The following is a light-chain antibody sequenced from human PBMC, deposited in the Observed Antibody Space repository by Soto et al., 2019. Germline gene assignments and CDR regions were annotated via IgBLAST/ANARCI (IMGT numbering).Light chain of an antibody. CDR1: SSNIGSHP. CDR3: SVWDDSLHGWV. Sequence: QSVLAQPPSASGTPGQRVTISCSGTSSNIGSHPVNWYQHLPGTAPKLLIHNNNQRPSGVPDRFSGSASGTSASLAISGLQSEDEADYYCSVWDDSLHGWVFGGGTKLTVL. CDR2: NNN. J-gene: IGLJ3*02. V-gene: IGLV1-44*01.